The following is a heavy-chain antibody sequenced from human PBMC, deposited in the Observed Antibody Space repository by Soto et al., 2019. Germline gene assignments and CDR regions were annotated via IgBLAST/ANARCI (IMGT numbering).Heavy chain of an antibody. Sequence: GGSLRLSCAASGFTFDDYAMHWVRQAPGKGLEWVSGISWNSGSIGYADSVKGRFTISRDNAKNSLYLQMNSLRAEDTALYYCAKDIGRKRIIAARAFDIWGQGTMVTVSS. CDR2: ISWNSGSI. J-gene: IGHJ3*02. V-gene: IGHV3-9*01. CDR3: AKDIGRKRIIAARAFDI. CDR1: GFTFDDYA. D-gene: IGHD6-6*01.